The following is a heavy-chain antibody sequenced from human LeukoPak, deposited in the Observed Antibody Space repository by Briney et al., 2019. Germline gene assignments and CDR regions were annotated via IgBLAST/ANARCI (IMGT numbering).Heavy chain of an antibody. D-gene: IGHD3-10*01. J-gene: IGHJ6*02. V-gene: IGHV1-8*01. CDR2: MNPNSGNT. Sequence: ASVKVSCKASGYTFTSYDINWVRQATGGGLEWMGLMNPNSGNTSYAQKFQGRVTMTRNTSISTAYMELSSLRSGDTAVYYCARVGGSLLWSGELRPDLGYYYGMDVWGQGTTVTVSS. CDR1: GYTFTSYD. CDR3: ARVGGSLLWSGELRPDLGYYYGMDV.